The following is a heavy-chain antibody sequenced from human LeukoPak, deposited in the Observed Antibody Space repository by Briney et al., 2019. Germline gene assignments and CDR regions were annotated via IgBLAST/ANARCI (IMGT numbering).Heavy chain of an antibody. CDR1: GFTFSSYA. D-gene: IGHD3-22*01. CDR2: ISGGSGST. J-gene: IGHJ4*02. CDR3: AKHRFESGGYHSTD. Sequence: GGSLRLSCAASGFTFSSYAMSWVRQAPGKGLAWVSTISGGSGSTYCADSVRGRFTISRDNSKNTLYLQMDSLRDEDTAVYYCAKHRFESGGYHSTDWGQGTLVTVSS. V-gene: IGHV3-23*01.